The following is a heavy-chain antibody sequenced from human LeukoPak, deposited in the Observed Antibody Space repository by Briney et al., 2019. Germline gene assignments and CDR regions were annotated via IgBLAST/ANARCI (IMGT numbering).Heavy chain of an antibody. D-gene: IGHD2-2*01. J-gene: IGHJ4*02. Sequence: ASVKVSCKASGYTFTSYGISWVRQAPGQGLEWMGWISAFNGNTNYAQKLQGRVTMTTDTSTSTAYMELRSLRSDDTAVYYCARDFGDIVVVPAIDYWGQGTLVTVSS. CDR3: ARDFGDIVVVPAIDY. CDR2: ISAFNGNT. CDR1: GYTFTSYG. V-gene: IGHV1-18*01.